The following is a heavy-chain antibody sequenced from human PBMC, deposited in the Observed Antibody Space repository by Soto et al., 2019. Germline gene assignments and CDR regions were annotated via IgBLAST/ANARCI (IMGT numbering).Heavy chain of an antibody. CDR1: GGSISSYY. J-gene: IGHJ6*02. V-gene: IGHV4-59*01. D-gene: IGHD6-13*01. CDR3: ARDRAAAGTEDYYYGMDV. CDR2: IYYSGST. Sequence: SETLSLTCTVSGGSISSYYWSWIRQPPGKGLEWIGYIYYSGSTNYNPSLKSRVTISVDTSKNQFSLKLSSVTAADTAVYYCARDRAAAGTEDYYYGMDVWGQGTTVTVSS.